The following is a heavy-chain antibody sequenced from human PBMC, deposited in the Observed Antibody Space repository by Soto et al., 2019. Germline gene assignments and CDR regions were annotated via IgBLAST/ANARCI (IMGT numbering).Heavy chain of an antibody. Sequence: SETLSLTCIVSGDSINSDNWIWIRQSPGRGLEWIGHVTISGPTYISPSLKGRVTISVDTSKNQFFLSLSSVTAADTAIYYCARRNGDYPRIYYFDYWGQGTLVTVSS. CDR2: VTISGPT. CDR3: ARRNGDYPRIYYFDY. J-gene: IGHJ4*02. D-gene: IGHD4-17*01. CDR1: GDSINSDN. V-gene: IGHV4-59*01.